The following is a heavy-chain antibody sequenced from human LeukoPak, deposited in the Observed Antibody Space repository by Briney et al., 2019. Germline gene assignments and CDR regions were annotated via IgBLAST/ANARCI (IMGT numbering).Heavy chain of an antibody. J-gene: IGHJ4*01. V-gene: IGHV6-1*01. CDR2: TFYMSKWYY. D-gene: IGHD3-3*01. Sequence: SQTLSLTCAISGDSVSSKSAAWSWIRQSPSRGLEWLGRTFYMSKWYYEYAVSVKSRITIKPDTSKNQFSLQLNSVTPEDTAAYYCARGVVAPGFDVWGHETQVSVSS. CDR1: GDSVSSKSAA. CDR3: ARGVVAPGFDV.